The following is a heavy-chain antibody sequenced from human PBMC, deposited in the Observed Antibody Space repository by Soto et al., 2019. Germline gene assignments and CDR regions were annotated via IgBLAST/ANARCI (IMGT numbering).Heavy chain of an antibody. J-gene: IGHJ4*02. CDR2: ISWNSGSI. CDR3: AKGTGVYSSSWPY. D-gene: IGHD6-13*01. V-gene: IGHV3-9*01. CDR1: GFTFDDYA. Sequence: GGSLRLSCAASGFTFDDYAMHWVRQAPGKGLEWVSGISWNSGSIGYADSVKGRFTISRDNAKNSLYLQMNSLRAEDTALYYCAKGTGVYSSSWPYWGQGTLVTVSS.